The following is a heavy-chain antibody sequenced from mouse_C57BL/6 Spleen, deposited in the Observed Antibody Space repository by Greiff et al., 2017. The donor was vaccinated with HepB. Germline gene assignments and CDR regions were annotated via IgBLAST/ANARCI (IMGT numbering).Heavy chain of an antibody. D-gene: IGHD2-4*01. CDR2: IDPNSGGT. CDR1: GYTFTSYW. CDR3: ARSGYYDLYYYAMDY. V-gene: IGHV1-72*01. Sequence: QVQLQQPGAELVKPGASVKLSCKASGYTFTSYWMHWVKQRPGRGLECIGRIDPNSGGTKYNEKFKSKATLTVDKPSSTAYMQLSSLTSEDSAVYYCARSGYYDLYYYAMDYWGQGTSVTVSS. J-gene: IGHJ4*01.